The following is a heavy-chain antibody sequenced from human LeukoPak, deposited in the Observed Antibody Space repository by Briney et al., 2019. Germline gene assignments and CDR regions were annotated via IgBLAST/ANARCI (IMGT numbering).Heavy chain of an antibody. J-gene: IGHJ4*02. V-gene: IGHV3-23*01. Sequence: KTGGSLRLSRAASGFTFSSSAMSWVRQVPGKGLEWVSGISASGGSTSYADSVRGRFTISRDNSKNTLYVQMNSLRDEDTAVYYCARDYCGGDCFPDYWGQGTLVTVSS. D-gene: IGHD2-21*02. CDR2: ISASGGST. CDR1: GFTFSSSA. CDR3: ARDYCGGDCFPDY.